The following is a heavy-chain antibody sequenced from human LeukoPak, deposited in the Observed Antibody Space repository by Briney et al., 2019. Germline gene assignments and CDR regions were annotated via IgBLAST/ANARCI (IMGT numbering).Heavy chain of an antibody. J-gene: IGHJ4*02. V-gene: IGHV3-7*01. CDR2: IKADGSEK. CDR1: GSTFSSYW. Sequence: GGSLRLSCVASGSTFSSYWMTWVRQAPGKGLEWVANIKADGSEKYYVDSVKGRFTISRDNTKNSLYLQMNSLRAEDTAVYYCANYCSSSSCSQPFDYWGQGTLVTVSS. CDR3: ANYCSSSSCSQPFDY. D-gene: IGHD2-2*01.